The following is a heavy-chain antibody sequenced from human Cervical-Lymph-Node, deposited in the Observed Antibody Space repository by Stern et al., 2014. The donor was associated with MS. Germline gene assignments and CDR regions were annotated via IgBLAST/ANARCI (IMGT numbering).Heavy chain of an antibody. CDR3: VKLTGTRWYKTGASRFDY. V-gene: IGHV3-9*01. J-gene: IGHJ4*02. Sequence: EVQMVQSGGGLVQPGRSLRLSCATSGFTFDDYAMHWVRQTPGKGLECVSGISSDSSSMGYAVSWKGRFTIARDNSRNSLYLQMNSLRAEDTALYYCVKLTGTRWYKTGASRFDYWGQGTLVTVSS. D-gene: IGHD6-13*01. CDR2: ISSDSSSM. CDR1: GFTFDDYA.